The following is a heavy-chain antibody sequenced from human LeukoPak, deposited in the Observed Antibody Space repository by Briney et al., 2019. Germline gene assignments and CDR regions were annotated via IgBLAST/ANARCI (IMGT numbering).Heavy chain of an antibody. D-gene: IGHD6-19*01. J-gene: IGHJ4*02. CDR1: GDSVSSNSAA. V-gene: IGHV6-1*01. Sequence: SQTLSLTCAISGDSVSSNSAAWNWVRQSPSRGLEWLGRTYYRSKWYNDYAVSVKSRITINPDTSKNQFSLQLNSVTPEDTAVYYCARDFWPGAGTPTGFDYWGQGTLVTVSS. CDR2: TYYRSKWYN. CDR3: ARDFWPGAGTPTGFDY.